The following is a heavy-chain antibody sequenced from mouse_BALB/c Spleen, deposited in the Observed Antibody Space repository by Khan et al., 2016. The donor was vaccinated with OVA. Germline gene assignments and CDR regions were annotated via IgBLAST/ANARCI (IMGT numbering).Heavy chain of an antibody. CDR2: IAPGSDRT. CDR1: GYTFTSYW. D-gene: IGHD1-1*01. Sequence: DLIKPGASVKLSCKASGYTFTSYWINWIKQRPGQGLEWIGRIAPGSDRTSYNEIFTGKATLTVDTSSSTAYIQLSSLSSEDSAVYFGARSNDDVSSRYAMDYWGQGTSVTVSS. CDR3: ARSNDDVSSRYAMDY. V-gene: IGHV1S41*01. J-gene: IGHJ4*01.